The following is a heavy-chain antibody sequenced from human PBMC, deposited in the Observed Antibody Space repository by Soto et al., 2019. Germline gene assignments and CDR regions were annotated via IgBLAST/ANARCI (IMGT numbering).Heavy chain of an antibody. CDR1: GYTFTSYY. CDR3: ARGRNQDIVATIWRANFDY. V-gene: IGHV1-46*03. J-gene: IGHJ4*02. D-gene: IGHD5-12*01. Sequence: QVQLVQSGAEVKKPGASVKVSCKASGYTFTSYYMHWVRQAPGQGLEWMGIINPSGGSTSYAQKFQGRVTMTRDTSTSTVYMELRSLRSEDTAVYYCARGRNQDIVATIWRANFDYWGKGTLVTVSS. CDR2: INPSGGST.